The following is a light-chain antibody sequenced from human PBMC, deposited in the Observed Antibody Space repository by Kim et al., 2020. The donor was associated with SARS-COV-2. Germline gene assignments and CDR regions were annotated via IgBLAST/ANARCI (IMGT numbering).Light chain of an antibody. CDR3: QAWDSSAYV. Sequence: VSPGQPASITCSGDNLGDKYACWYQQKPGQSPVLVIYQDSKRPSGIPERFSGSNSGNTATLTISGTQAMDEADYYCQAWDSSAYVFGTGTKVTVL. CDR1: NLGDKY. J-gene: IGLJ1*01. V-gene: IGLV3-1*01. CDR2: QDS.